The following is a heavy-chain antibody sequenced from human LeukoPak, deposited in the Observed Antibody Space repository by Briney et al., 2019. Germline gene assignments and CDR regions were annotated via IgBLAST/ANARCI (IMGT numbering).Heavy chain of an antibody. CDR3: TRGSYGDYEY. V-gene: IGHV3-21*01. Sequence: GGSLRLSCSASRFTFSSYTMNWVRQAPGKGLEWVSAIDPSSTYIYYADSVKGRFTISRDNAQNSLYLQMNSLRAEDTAVYYCTRGSYGDYEYWGQGTLVTVSS. CDR2: IDPSSTYI. D-gene: IGHD4-17*01. CDR1: RFTFSSYT. J-gene: IGHJ4*02.